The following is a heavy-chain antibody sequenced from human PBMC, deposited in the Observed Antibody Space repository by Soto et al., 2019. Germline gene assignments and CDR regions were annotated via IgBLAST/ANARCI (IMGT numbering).Heavy chain of an antibody. D-gene: IGHD3-9*01. V-gene: IGHV1-18*01. CDR3: ARDASDPTSITIFYYYYGMDV. J-gene: IGHJ6*02. Sequence: EASLKVCCKASGYTFTSYGISWVRQAPGQGLEWMGWISAYNGNTNYAQKLQGRVTMTTDTSTSTAYMELRSLRSDDTAVYYCARDASDPTSITIFYYYYGMDVWGQGTTVTVSS. CDR1: GYTFTSYG. CDR2: ISAYNGNT.